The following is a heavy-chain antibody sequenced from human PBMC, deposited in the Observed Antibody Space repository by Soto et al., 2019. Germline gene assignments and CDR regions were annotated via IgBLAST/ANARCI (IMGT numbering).Heavy chain of an antibody. J-gene: IGHJ6*02. D-gene: IGHD2-8*01. V-gene: IGHV1-18*01. CDR2: ISAYNGNT. CDR3: ARGGKYCTNGVCYSYGMDV. Sequence: ASVKVSCKASGYTFTSYGISWVRQAPGQGLEWMGWISAYNGNTNYAQKLQGRVTMTTDTSTSTAYMELRSLRSDDTAVYYCARGGKYCTNGVCYSYGMDVGGQGPTVTFS. CDR1: GYTFTSYG.